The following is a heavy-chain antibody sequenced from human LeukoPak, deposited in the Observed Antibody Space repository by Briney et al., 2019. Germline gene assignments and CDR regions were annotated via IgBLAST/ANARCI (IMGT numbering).Heavy chain of an antibody. V-gene: IGHV4-59*01. CDR3: ARGKGSSSVGY. Sequence: SETLSRTCAVYGGSCSGYYWSWLRHPPGNGLEWIGYIYYSGSTNYNPSLKSRVTISVDTSKNQFSLKLSSVTAADTAVYYCARGKGSSSVGYWGQGTLVTVSS. CDR1: GGSCSGYY. CDR2: IYYSGST. D-gene: IGHD6-6*01. J-gene: IGHJ4*02.